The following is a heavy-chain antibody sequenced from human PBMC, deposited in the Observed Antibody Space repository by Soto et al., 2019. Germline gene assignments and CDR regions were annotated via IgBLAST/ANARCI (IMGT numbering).Heavy chain of an antibody. J-gene: IGHJ4*02. CDR2: IRFGGSNE. V-gene: IGHV3-33*01. CDR3: ARDGIGGTVFRGYLDY. CDR1: GGIFHGYG. D-gene: IGHD3-16*01. Sequence: QEQLVESGGGVVQPGTSLRLSCAVPGGIFHGYGMHWVRQAPGKGLEWVAIIRFGGSNEEYADSVKGRFTISRDNSKNTLYLQMNTLGAEDTAGYYGARDGIGGTVFRGYLDYWGRGTVVTVSS.